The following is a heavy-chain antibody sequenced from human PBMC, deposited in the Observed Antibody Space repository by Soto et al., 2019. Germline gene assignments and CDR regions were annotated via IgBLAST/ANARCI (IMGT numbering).Heavy chain of an antibody. J-gene: IGHJ5*02. Sequence: AGKVWSDASGGPFSSSAISWVRQAPGQGLEWMGGIIPIFGTANYAQKFQGRVTITADESTSTAYMELSSQRSEDTAVYYCARGGLRYSVLVKWFDPHRHVPLVTI. CDR2: IIPIFGTA. V-gene: IGHV1-69*13. D-gene: IGHD3-9*01. CDR1: GGPFSSSA. CDR3: ARGGLRYSVLVKWFDP.